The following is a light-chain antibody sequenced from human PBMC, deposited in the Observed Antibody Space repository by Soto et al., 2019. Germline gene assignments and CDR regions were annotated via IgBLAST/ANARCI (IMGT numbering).Light chain of an antibody. CDR3: QHDDNSPIT. Sequence: EIMVKQSPAFXSVSQGEIVSLPCWASQSVASNLAWYQQKPGQAXRXXXYGTSNRATGAPARFSGSGSGTDFNLTISRLQAEDFAVYNCQHDDNSPITFGQGTLLEI. CDR1: QSVASN. CDR2: GTS. V-gene: IGKV3-15*01. J-gene: IGKJ5*01.